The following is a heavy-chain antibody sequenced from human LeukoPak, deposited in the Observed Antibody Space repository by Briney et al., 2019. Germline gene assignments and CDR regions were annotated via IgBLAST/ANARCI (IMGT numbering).Heavy chain of an antibody. CDR2: IWYDGSNK. V-gene: IGHV3-33*08. Sequence: AGGSLRLSCAASGFTFNNYAMTWVRQAPGKGLEWVAVIWYDGSNKYYADSVKGRFTISRDNSKNTLYLQMNSLRAEDTAVYYYARDLSGSYIQYFDYWGQGTLVTVSS. CDR3: ARDLSGSYIQYFDY. J-gene: IGHJ4*02. D-gene: IGHD1-26*01. CDR1: GFTFNNYA.